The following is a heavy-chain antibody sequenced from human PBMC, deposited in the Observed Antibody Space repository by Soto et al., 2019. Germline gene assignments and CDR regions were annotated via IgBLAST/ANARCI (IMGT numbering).Heavy chain of an antibody. D-gene: IGHD6-19*01. J-gene: IGHJ4*02. V-gene: IGHV4-59*12. Sequence: PSETLSLTCTVSGGTISSWYWSWIRQPPGKGLEWIGYIYYSGSTNCNPSLKSRVTISVDTSKNQFSLKLSSVTAADTAVYYCARDRASSGWSDYWGQGTLVTSPQ. CDR2: IYYSGST. CDR1: GGTISSWY. CDR3: ARDRASSGWSDY.